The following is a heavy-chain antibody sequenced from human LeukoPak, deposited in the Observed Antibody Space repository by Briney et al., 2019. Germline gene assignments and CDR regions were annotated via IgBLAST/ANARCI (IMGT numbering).Heavy chain of an antibody. V-gene: IGHV3-21*01. CDR2: ISSSSSYI. J-gene: IGHJ4*02. D-gene: IGHD4-17*01. Sequence: GGSLGLSCAASGFTFSSYSMNWVRQAPGKGLEWVSSISSSSSYIYYADSVKGRFTISRDNAKNSLYLQMNSLRAEDTAVYYCARAHDYGDSENYWGQGTLVTVSS. CDR1: GFTFSSYS. CDR3: ARAHDYGDSENY.